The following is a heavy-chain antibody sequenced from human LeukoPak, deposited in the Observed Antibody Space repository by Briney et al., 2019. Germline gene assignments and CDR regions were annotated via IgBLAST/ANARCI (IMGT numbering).Heavy chain of an antibody. D-gene: IGHD3-22*01. CDR2: RSDDGSVQ. CDR3: AKDRDPYSSGTWDS. Sequence: PGGSLRLSCIASGFTLNKYGMHWVRQAPGKGLEWVSVRSDDGSVQHYADSVRGRFTIASDNSKNTLSLQMNSLRPEDTAMYFCAKDRDPYSSGTWDSWGQGTLVIVSS. V-gene: IGHV3-30*18. J-gene: IGHJ1*01. CDR1: GFTLNKYG.